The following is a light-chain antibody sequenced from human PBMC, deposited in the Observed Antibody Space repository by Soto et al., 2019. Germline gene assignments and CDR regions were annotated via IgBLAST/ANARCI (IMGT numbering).Light chain of an antibody. CDR1: QRISSNY. CDR2: GAS. Sequence: EIVLTQSPGTLSLSPGERATLSCRASQRISSNYIAWYQQKPGQSPRLLIYGASRRATGVPDKFSGSGSGTDFTLTISRLEPEDFAVYYCHQYNISPPLPFGPGTKVDL. CDR3: HQYNISPPLP. V-gene: IGKV3-20*01. J-gene: IGKJ3*01.